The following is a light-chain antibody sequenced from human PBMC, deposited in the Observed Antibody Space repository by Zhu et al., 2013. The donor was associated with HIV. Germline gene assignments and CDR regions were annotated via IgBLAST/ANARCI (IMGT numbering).Light chain of an antibody. CDR3: QQYNSYPMSS. V-gene: IGKV1-5*03. CDR2: KAS. J-gene: IGKJ2*03. Sequence: DIQMTQSPSTLSASVGDRVTITCRASQSISSWLAWYQQKPGKAPKLLIYKASTLESGVPSRFSGSGSGTEFTLTISSLQPDDFATYYCQQYNSYPMSSFGQGPSWRSN. CDR1: QSISSW.